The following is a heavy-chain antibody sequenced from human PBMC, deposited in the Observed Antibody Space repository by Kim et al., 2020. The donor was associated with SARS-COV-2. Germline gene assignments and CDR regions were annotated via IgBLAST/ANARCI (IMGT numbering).Heavy chain of an antibody. D-gene: IGHD2-2*02. CDR2: ETV. V-gene: IGHV3-15*01. CDR3: TQGIGYSMTV. Sequence: ETVEYAAPLKGRFTISRDDTRNTLFLQMSRLRSEDTAVYYCTQGIGYSMTVWGQGTTVTVSS. J-gene: IGHJ6*02.